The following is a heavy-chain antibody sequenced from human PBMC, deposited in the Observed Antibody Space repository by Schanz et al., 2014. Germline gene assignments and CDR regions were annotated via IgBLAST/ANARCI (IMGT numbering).Heavy chain of an antibody. CDR1: GFTFSSYS. J-gene: IGHJ3*02. V-gene: IGHV3-74*02. CDR2: INSVGSNT. Sequence: EVQLAESGGGLVQPGGSLRLSCAASGFTFSSYSMHWVRQDPGKGLVWVARINSVGSNTDYADSVTGRFTISRDNAKNTLYLQMNTLRAEDTAVYYCARKMKLGVYGGKGHDSLDIWGQGTMGTVSS. CDR3: ARKMKLGVYGGKGHDSLDI. D-gene: IGHD4-17*01.